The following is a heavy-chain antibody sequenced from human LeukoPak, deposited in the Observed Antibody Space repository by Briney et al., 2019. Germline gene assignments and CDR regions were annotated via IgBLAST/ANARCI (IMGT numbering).Heavy chain of an antibody. CDR2: VKQDGSER. CDR3: ARVGGKSSPLGY. CDR1: GFTFSSFW. Sequence: PGGSLRLSXAASGFTFSSFWMSWVRQAPGKGLEWVANVKQDGSERYYVDSLKGRFTISRDNANDSLYLQMNSLRAEDTAVYYCARVGGKSSPLGYWGQGTLVTVSS. V-gene: IGHV3-7*01. D-gene: IGHD3-16*01. J-gene: IGHJ4*02.